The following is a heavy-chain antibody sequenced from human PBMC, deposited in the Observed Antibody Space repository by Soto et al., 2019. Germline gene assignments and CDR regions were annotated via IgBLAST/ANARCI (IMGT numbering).Heavy chain of an antibody. Sequence: QLLESGGGFVQPGGSLRLSCVASGFTFRNFAMAWVRQAPGEGLEWVPAISGSGDDTFYADSMKGRFTISRDNSKDTLYLQINSLRAEDTAVYYCANPIPKTGTTFGFWGQGTLVTVSS. CDR2: ISGSGDDT. CDR3: ANPIPKTGTTFGF. D-gene: IGHD1-1*01. J-gene: IGHJ4*02. CDR1: GFTFRNFA. V-gene: IGHV3-23*01.